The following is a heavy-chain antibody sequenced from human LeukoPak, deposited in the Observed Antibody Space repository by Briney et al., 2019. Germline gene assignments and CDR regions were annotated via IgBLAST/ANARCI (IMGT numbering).Heavy chain of an antibody. CDR2: IYYSGST. CDR3: AAVVTASYYYGMDV. Sequence: SETLSLTCTVSGVSISGSSYYWGWLRQPPGKGLEWIGTIYYSGSTFYNPSLKSRVTISVDTSKNHFSLRLSSVTAADTAVYYCAAVVTASYYYGMDVWGQGTTVTVSS. V-gene: IGHV4-39*02. D-gene: IGHD2-21*02. J-gene: IGHJ6*02. CDR1: GVSISGSSYY.